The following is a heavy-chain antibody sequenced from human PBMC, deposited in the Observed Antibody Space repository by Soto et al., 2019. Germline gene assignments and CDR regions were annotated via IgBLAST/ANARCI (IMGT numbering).Heavy chain of an antibody. CDR1: GGSISSYY. J-gene: IGHJ5*02. V-gene: IGHV4-59*08. Sequence: SETLSLTCTVSGGSISSYYWSWIRQPPGKGLEWIGYIYYSGSTNYNPSLKSRVTISVDTSKNQFSLKLSSVTAADTAVYYCARLTVYCGGDCSWFDPWGQGTLVTVSS. CDR3: ARLTVYCGGDCSWFDP. D-gene: IGHD2-21*02. CDR2: IYYSGST.